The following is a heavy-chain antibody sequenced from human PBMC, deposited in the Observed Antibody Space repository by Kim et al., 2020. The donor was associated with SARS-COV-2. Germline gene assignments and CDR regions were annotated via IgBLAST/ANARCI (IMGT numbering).Heavy chain of an antibody. Sequence: GGSLRLSCAASGFTVSSNYMSWVRQAPGKGLEWVSVIYSGGSTYYADSVKGRFTISRDNSKNTLYLQMNSLRAEDTAVYYCARDNDFWSGYWSGVGVDVWGQGTTVTVSS. CDR1: GFTVSSNY. CDR2: IYSGGST. V-gene: IGHV3-53*01. J-gene: IGHJ6*02. CDR3: ARDNDFWSGYWSGVGVDV. D-gene: IGHD3-3*01.